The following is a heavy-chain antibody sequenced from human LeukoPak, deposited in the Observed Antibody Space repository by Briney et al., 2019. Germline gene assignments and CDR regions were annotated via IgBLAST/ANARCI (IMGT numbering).Heavy chain of an antibody. J-gene: IGHJ3*02. CDR3: ARYRRVTHIQVDALDI. Sequence: SETLALTCTVSGGSVISGSYYWSWIRQPPAEGLEWIGSIYYTGSPTNYNPSLKNRVTISVDTSKNQFSLKLTSVTAADTAVYYCARYRRVTHIQVDALDIWGQGAMVTVSS. CDR1: GGSVISGSYY. D-gene: IGHD5-18*01. V-gene: IGHV4-61*01. CDR2: IYYTGSPT.